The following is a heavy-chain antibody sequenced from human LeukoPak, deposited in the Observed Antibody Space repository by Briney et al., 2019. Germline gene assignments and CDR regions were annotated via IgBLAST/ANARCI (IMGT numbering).Heavy chain of an antibody. CDR2: INPNSGGT. CDR1: GYTFTGYY. CDR3: ARSYSSGYDYYYYYMDV. D-gene: IGHD3-22*01. Sequence: ASVKVSCKASGYTFTGYYMHWVRQAPGQGREGMGWINPNSGGTNYAQKFQGRVTMTRDTSISTAYMELSRLRSDDTAVYYCARSYSSGYDYYYYYMDVWGKGTTVTVSS. V-gene: IGHV1-2*02. J-gene: IGHJ6*03.